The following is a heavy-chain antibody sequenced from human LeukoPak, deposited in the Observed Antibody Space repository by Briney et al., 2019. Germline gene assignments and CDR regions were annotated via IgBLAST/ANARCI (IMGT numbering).Heavy chain of an antibody. D-gene: IGHD3-10*01. CDR2: ISYDGSNK. Sequence: GGSLRLSCAASGFTFSSYAMHWVRQAPGKGLEWVSLISYDGSNKYYADSVKGRFTISRDNSKNTLYLQMNSLRAEDTAVYYCARLGYYGPYYFDSWGQGTLVTVSS. J-gene: IGHJ4*02. CDR1: GFTFSSYA. V-gene: IGHV3-30-3*01. CDR3: ARLGYYGPYYFDS.